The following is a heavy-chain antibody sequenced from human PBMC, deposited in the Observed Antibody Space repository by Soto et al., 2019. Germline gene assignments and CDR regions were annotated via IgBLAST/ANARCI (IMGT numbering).Heavy chain of an antibody. D-gene: IGHD5-18*01. Sequence: SETLSLTGAVSGGSVNSENYFWSWIRPPPGKGLEWIGYTYYSGSTYYNPSLKSRVTISVDTSKNQFSLKLSSVTAADTAVYYCARATGYSYGLFDYWGQGTLVTVSS. CDR2: TYYSGST. V-gene: IGHV4-31*11. J-gene: IGHJ4*02. CDR3: ARATGYSYGLFDY. CDR1: GGSVNSENYF.